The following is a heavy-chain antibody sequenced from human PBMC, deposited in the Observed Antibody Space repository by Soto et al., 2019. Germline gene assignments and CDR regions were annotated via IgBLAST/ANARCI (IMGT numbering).Heavy chain of an antibody. CDR2: ISSSSSYI. D-gene: IGHD2-15*01. J-gene: IGHJ3*02. CDR1: GFTFSSYS. Sequence: GGSLRLSCAASGFTFSSYSMNWVRQAPGKGLEWVSSISSSSSYIYYADSVKGRFTISKDNAKNSLYLQMNSLRAEDTAVYYCARDIVVVVAATPAFDIWGQGTMVTVSS. V-gene: IGHV3-21*01. CDR3: ARDIVVVVAATPAFDI.